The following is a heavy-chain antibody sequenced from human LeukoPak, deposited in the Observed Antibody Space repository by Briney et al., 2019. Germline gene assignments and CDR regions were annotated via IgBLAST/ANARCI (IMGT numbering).Heavy chain of an antibody. CDR2: IKQDGNEK. Sequence: GGSLRLSCAASGFTFSSYWMGWVRQAPGKGLEWVANIKQDGNEKYYVDSVKGRFTISRDNAKNSLYLQMNSLRAEDTAVYYCARGLRYCSSTSCKYWYFDLWGRGTLVTVSS. CDR1: GFTFSSYW. D-gene: IGHD2-2*01. J-gene: IGHJ2*01. V-gene: IGHV3-7*05. CDR3: ARGLRYCSSTSCKYWYFDL.